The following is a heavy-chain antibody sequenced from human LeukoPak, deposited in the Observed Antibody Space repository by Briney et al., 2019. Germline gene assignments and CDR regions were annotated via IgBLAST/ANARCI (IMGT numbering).Heavy chain of an antibody. Sequence: GGSLRLSCAASGFTFSSYGMHWVRQAPGKGLEWVAVIWYDGSNKYYADSVKGRFTISRDNSKNTLYLQMNSLGAEDTAVYYCARDGMVAHIDYWGQGTLVTVSS. CDR3: ARDGMVAHIDY. CDR2: IWYDGSNK. D-gene: IGHD2-8*01. J-gene: IGHJ4*02. V-gene: IGHV3-33*01. CDR1: GFTFSSYG.